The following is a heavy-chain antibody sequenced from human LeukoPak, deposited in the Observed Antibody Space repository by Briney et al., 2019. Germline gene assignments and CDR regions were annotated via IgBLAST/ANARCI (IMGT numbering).Heavy chain of an antibody. V-gene: IGHV4-39*07. J-gene: IGHJ4*02. CDR2: IYYSGST. CDR3: AREIHPLYYYDSSGYYEGSDY. CDR1: GGSISSSIYY. D-gene: IGHD3-22*01. Sequence: PSETLSLTCTVSGGSISSSIYYWGWIRQPPGKGLEWIGSIYYSGSTYYNPSLKSRVTISVDTSKNQFSLKLSSVTAADTAVYYCAREIHPLYYYDSSGYYEGSDYWGQGTLVTVSS.